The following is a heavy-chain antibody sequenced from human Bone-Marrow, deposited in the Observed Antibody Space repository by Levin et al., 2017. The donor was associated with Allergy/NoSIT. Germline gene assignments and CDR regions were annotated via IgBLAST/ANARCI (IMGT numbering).Heavy chain of an antibody. CDR1: GGSFSGYY. Sequence: SETLSLTCAVYGGSFSGYYWSWIRQPPGKGLEWIGEINHSGSTNYNPSLKSRVTISVDTSKNQFSLKLSSVTAADTAVYYCARARWELLIVRCAFDIWGQGTMVTVSS. V-gene: IGHV4-34*01. D-gene: IGHD1-26*01. CDR3: ARARWELLIVRCAFDI. J-gene: IGHJ3*02. CDR2: INHSGST.